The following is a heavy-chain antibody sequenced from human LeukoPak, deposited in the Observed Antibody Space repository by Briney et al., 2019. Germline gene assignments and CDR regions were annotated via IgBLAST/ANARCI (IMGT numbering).Heavy chain of an antibody. CDR1: GYSISSGYY. J-gene: IGHJ3*02. CDR2: IYTSGST. Sequence: SETLSLTCAVSGYSISSGYYWGWIRQPAGKGLEWIGRIYTSGSTNYNPSLKSRVTMSVDTSKNQFSLKLSSVTAADTAVYYCARDASDYYDSSGYYLGAFDIWGQGTMVTVSS. D-gene: IGHD3-22*01. CDR3: ARDASDYYDSSGYYLGAFDI. V-gene: IGHV4-4*07.